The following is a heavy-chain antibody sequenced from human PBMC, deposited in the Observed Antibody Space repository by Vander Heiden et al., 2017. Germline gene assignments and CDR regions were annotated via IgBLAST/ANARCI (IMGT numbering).Heavy chain of an antibody. CDR2: INPSSGGT. CDR3: ARGKRGYGMDV. Sequence: QVHLVQSGAEAKKPGASAKLSCQASGYSFTGYYMHWVRQAPGQGLEWMGWINPSSGGTNYAQKFQGRVTMTRDTSISTAYMGLSRLRSDDAALYYCARGKRGYGMDVWGQGTTVTVSS. V-gene: IGHV1-2*02. D-gene: IGHD3-10*01. CDR1: GYSFTGYY. J-gene: IGHJ6*02.